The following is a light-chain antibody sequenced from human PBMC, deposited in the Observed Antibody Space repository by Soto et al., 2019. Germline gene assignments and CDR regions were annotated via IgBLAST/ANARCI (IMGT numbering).Light chain of an antibody. J-gene: IGKJ1*01. CDR3: QQYNNWPWT. CDR2: GAS. Sequence: EIVMTQSPATLSVSPGERATLSCRASQSVSSNLAWYQQKPGQAPRLLIYGASTRATGIPARFSGSGSETEFNLTISSLQSEDFAVYYCQQYNNWPWTFGQGTKVEIK. V-gene: IGKV3-15*01. CDR1: QSVSSN.